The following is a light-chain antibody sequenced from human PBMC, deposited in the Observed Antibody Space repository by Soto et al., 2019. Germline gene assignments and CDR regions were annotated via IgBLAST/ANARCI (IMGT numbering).Light chain of an antibody. CDR1: QSARSS. CDR3: QQYGSSLGVT. CDR2: DVS. V-gene: IGKV3-15*01. Sequence: EVVMTQSPATLSVSPGERARLSFRASQSARSSLGWYQQKPGQPPSLLIYDVSIRATGIPARFNGSGSGTEFTLTISSLEPEDFAVYYCQQYGSSLGVTFGGGTKVDIK. J-gene: IGKJ4*01.